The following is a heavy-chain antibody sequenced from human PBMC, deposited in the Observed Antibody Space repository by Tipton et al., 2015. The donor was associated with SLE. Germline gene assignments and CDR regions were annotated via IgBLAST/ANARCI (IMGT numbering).Heavy chain of an antibody. D-gene: IGHD4-17*01. V-gene: IGHV1-69*01. Sequence: QSGPEVKKPGSSVKVSCKASGGIFNSYRITWVRQAPGQRLEWMGGIITFLGTAKYAQKFQGRVTITADESTSTAYMELSSLRSEDTGVYYCARNYVDYNAYDIWGQGTMVIVSS. CDR3: ARNYVDYNAYDI. CDR2: IITFLGTA. J-gene: IGHJ3*02. CDR1: GGIFNSYR.